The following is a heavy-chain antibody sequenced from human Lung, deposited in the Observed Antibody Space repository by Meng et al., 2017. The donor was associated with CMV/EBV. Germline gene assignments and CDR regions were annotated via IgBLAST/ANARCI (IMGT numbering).Heavy chain of an antibody. V-gene: IGHV3-13*01. J-gene: IGHJ4*02. CDR3: ARDLRVIAVLLAAPGAFDC. Sequence: ESXKISXAASGFTFSSNDMHWVRQTTGKGLEWVSAIGTAGDTYYPGSVKGRFTISRENAKNSFYLQMNSLRAGDTAVYYCARDLRVIAVLLAAPGAFDCWGQGTLVTAPQ. D-gene: IGHD2-2*01. CDR2: IGTAGDT. CDR1: GFTFSSND.